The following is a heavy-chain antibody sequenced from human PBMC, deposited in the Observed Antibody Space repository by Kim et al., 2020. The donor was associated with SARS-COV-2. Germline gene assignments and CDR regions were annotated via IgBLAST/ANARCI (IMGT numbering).Heavy chain of an antibody. CDR1: GYSFTSHW. D-gene: IGHD3-22*01. CDR2: IYPGDSDT. J-gene: IGHJ5*02. V-gene: IGHV5-51*01. CDR3: ARDSSGYSS. Sequence: GESLKISCKGSGYSFTSHWIGWVRQMSGKGLEWMGIIYPGDSDTRYSPSFQGQVIISADKSINAAYLQWSSLKASDTAMYYCARDSSGYSSWGQGTPVTVSS.